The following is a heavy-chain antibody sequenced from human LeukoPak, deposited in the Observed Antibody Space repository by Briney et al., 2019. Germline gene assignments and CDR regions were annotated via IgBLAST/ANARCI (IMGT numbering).Heavy chain of an antibody. J-gene: IGHJ6*02. CDR2: IYYSGST. D-gene: IGHD6-19*01. Sequence: SETLSFTCTVSGGSVSSYYWSWIRQPPGKGLEWIGYIYYSGSTNYNPSLKSRVTISVDTSKNQFSLKLSSVTAADTDVYYCARGGQWLAQEPYGMDVWGQGTTVTVSS. CDR1: GGSVSSYY. V-gene: IGHV4-59*02. CDR3: ARGGQWLAQEPYGMDV.